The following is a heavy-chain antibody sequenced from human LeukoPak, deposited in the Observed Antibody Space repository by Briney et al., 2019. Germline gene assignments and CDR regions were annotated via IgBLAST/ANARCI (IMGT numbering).Heavy chain of an antibody. J-gene: IGHJ6*02. Sequence: GGSLRLSCAASGFTFSSYSMNWVRQAPGKGLEWVSSISSSSSYIYYADSVKGRFTISRDNAKNSLYLQMNSLRAEDTAVYYCARDQALYGDYVMDYYYGMDVWGQGTLVTVSS. CDR3: ARDQALYGDYVMDYYYGMDV. V-gene: IGHV3-21*01. CDR2: ISSSSSYI. CDR1: GFTFSSYS. D-gene: IGHD4-17*01.